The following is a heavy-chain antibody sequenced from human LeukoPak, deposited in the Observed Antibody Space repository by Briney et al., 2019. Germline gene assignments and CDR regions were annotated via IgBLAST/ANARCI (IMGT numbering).Heavy chain of an antibody. CDR2: MNPSSGNT. Sequence: ASVKVSCKGSGYTFTNYEINWVRQGTGQGLEWLGWMNPSSGNTGYAQKFQGRVTMTRDTSISTAYMELSSLRSEDTAVYYCARAQWFGELLFIVNWFDPWGQGTLVTVSS. D-gene: IGHD3-10*01. J-gene: IGHJ5*02. CDR1: GYTFTNYE. V-gene: IGHV1-8*01. CDR3: ARAQWFGELLFIVNWFDP.